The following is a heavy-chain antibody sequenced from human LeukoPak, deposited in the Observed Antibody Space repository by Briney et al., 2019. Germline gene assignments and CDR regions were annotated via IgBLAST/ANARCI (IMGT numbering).Heavy chain of an antibody. J-gene: IGHJ6*02. V-gene: IGHV4-61*01. D-gene: IGHD3-9*01. CDR3: ASQDYDILTGYPGYGMDV. CDR2: IYYSGST. Sequence: SETLSLTCTVSGVSVSSGSYYWSWIRQPPGKGLEWIGYIYYSGSTNYNPSLKSRVTISVDTSKNQFSLKLSSVTAADTAVYYCASQDYDILTGYPGYGMDVWGQGTTVTVSS. CDR1: GVSVSSGSYY.